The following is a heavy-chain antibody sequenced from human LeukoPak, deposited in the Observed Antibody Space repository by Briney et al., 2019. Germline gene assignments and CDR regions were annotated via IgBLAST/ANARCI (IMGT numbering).Heavy chain of an antibody. CDR3: ARGGAYYDFWSYYFDY. Sequence: GGSLRLSCAASGFTFGTYGMHWVRQAPGKGLEWVAVTWYDGSKNYYADSVKGRSTISRDNSKNTLYLQMDSPRAEDTAVYYCARGGAYYDFWSYYFDYWGQGTLVTVSS. J-gene: IGHJ4*02. CDR1: GFTFGTYG. V-gene: IGHV3-33*01. D-gene: IGHD3-3*01. CDR2: TWYDGSKN.